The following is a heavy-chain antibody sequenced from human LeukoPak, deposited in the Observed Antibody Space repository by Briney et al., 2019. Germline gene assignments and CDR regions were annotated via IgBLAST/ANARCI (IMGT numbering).Heavy chain of an antibody. CDR2: IYYSGST. D-gene: IGHD3-16*02. CDR3: ARESPNYDYVWGSYRLFDY. V-gene: IGHV4-31*03. Sequence: PSETLSLTCTVSGGSISSGGYYWSWIRQHPGKGLEWIGYIYYSGSTYYNPSLKSRVTISVDTSKNQFSLKLSSVTAADTAVYYCARESPNYDYVWGSYRLFDYWGQGTLVTVSS. CDR1: GGSISSGGYY. J-gene: IGHJ4*02.